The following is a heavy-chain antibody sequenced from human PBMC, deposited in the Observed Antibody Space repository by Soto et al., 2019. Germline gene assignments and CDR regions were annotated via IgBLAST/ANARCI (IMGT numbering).Heavy chain of an antibody. Sequence: GGSLRLSCAASGFTFSSYSMNWVRQAPGKGLEWVSSISSSSSYIYYADSVKGRFTISRDNAKNSLYLQMNSLRAEDTAVYYCARDSVVPADTDFDYWGQGTLVTVSS. V-gene: IGHV3-21*01. CDR3: ARDSVVPADTDFDY. CDR2: ISSSSSYI. CDR1: GFTFSSYS. D-gene: IGHD2-2*01. J-gene: IGHJ4*02.